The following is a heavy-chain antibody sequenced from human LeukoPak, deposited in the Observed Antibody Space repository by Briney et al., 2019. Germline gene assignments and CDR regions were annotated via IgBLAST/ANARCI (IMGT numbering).Heavy chain of an antibody. V-gene: IGHV3-74*01. Sequence: PGGSLRLSCAASGFTFSSYWMHWVRQAPGKGLVWVSRINTDGSSTSYADSVKGRFTISRDNSKNTLYVQMNSLRAGDTAVYYCARVAYGSGYRHFDYWGQGTLVTVSS. J-gene: IGHJ4*02. D-gene: IGHD3-10*01. CDR2: INTDGSST. CDR3: ARVAYGSGYRHFDY. CDR1: GFTFSSYW.